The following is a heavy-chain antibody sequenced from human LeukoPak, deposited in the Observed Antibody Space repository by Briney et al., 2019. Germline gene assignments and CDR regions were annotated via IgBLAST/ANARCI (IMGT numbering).Heavy chain of an antibody. CDR3: ARIIVVVPAAFQGGDAFDI. Sequence: SVKVSCKVSGYTLTELSMHWVRQAPGKGLEWMGGIIPIFGTANYAQKFQGRVTITTDESTSTAYMELSSLRSEDTAVYYCARIIVVVPAAFQGGDAFDIWGQGTMVTVSS. CDR2: IIPIFGTA. D-gene: IGHD2-2*01. J-gene: IGHJ3*02. CDR1: GYTLTELS. V-gene: IGHV1-69*05.